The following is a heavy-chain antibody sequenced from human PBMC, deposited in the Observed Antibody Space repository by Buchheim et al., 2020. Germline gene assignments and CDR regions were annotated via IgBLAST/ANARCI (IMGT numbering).Heavy chain of an antibody. Sequence: EVQLVESGGGLVQPGGSLRLSCAASGFTISSYWMHWVRQVPGKGLVWVSRINSDGSSTSYADSVKGRFNISRDNAKNTVYLQMNSLRVEDTAVYYCVNYDYGGPFDYWGQGTL. CDR3: VNYDYGGPFDY. V-gene: IGHV3-74*01. J-gene: IGHJ4*02. CDR2: INSDGSST. D-gene: IGHD4-23*01. CDR1: GFTISSYW.